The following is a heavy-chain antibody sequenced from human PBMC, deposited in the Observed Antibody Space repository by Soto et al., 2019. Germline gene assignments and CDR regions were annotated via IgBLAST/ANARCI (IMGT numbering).Heavy chain of an antibody. V-gene: IGHV1-18*01. J-gene: IGHJ4*02. Sequence: QVQLVQSGAEVKKPGASVKVSCKASGYTFTSYGISWVRQAPGQGLEWMGWINPYNGNTNYAQKLQGRVTMTTDTATNVAVRELRCLRPGATAVYYFGRDLLGIEYRGLGTLVTVSS. D-gene: IGHD3-16*01. CDR1: GYTFTSYG. CDR3: GRDLLGIEY. CDR2: INPYNGNT.